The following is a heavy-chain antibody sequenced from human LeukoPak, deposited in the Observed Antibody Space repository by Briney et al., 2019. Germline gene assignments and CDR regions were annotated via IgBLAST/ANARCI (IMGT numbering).Heavy chain of an antibody. D-gene: IGHD2-15*01. CDR3: AKGLIVVVVAATFDY. CDR2: ISGSGGST. J-gene: IGHJ4*02. CDR1: GFTFSSYA. V-gene: IGHV3-23*01. Sequence: PGGSLRLSCAASGFTFSSYAMSWVRQAPGKGLEWVSAISGSGGSTYYADSVKGRFTISRDNSKNTLYLQMNSLRAEDTAVYYCAKGLIVVVVAATFDYRGQGTLVTVSS.